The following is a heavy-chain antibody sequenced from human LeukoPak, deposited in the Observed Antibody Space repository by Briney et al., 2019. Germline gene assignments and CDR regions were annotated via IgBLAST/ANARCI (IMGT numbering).Heavy chain of an antibody. J-gene: IGHJ4*02. D-gene: IGHD1-26*01. CDR3: AKDLSGSYTDFDS. CDR1: GFTFSSYG. V-gene: IGHV3-30*02. CDR2: IRYDGSDK. Sequence: PGGSLRLSCAASGFTFSSYGMHWVRQAPGKGLEWVSFIRYDGSDKHYADSVKGRFTVFRDNSKNTLYLQMNSLRAEDTAVYYCAKDLSGSYTDFDSWGQGTLVTVSS.